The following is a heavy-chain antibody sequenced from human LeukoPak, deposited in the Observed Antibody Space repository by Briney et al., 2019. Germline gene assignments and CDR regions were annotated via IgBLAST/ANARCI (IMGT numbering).Heavy chain of an antibody. CDR2: FDPEDGET. D-gene: IGHD2-15*01. J-gene: IGHJ4*02. CDR1: GYTLTELS. CDR3: ATLYCSGGSCYYSLDY. Sequence: GASVKVSCKVSGYTLTELSMHWVRQAPGKGLEWMGGFDPEDGETIYAQKFQGRVTMTEDTSTDTAYVELSSLRSEDTAVYYCATLYCSGGSCYYSLDYWGQGTLVTVSS. V-gene: IGHV1-24*01.